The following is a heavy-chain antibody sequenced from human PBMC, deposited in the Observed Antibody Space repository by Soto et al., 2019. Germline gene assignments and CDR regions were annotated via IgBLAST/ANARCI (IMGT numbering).Heavy chain of an antibody. D-gene: IGHD1-26*01. Sequence: SETLSLTCTVSGGSISSYYWSWIRQPPGKGLEWIGYIYYSGSTNYNPSLKSRVTISVDTSKNQFSLKLSSVTAADTAVYYCARARSSSGSYQYYYYYGMDVWGQGTTLTVSS. CDR2: IYYSGST. V-gene: IGHV4-59*01. CDR3: ARARSSSGSYQYYYYYGMDV. J-gene: IGHJ6*02. CDR1: GGSISSYY.